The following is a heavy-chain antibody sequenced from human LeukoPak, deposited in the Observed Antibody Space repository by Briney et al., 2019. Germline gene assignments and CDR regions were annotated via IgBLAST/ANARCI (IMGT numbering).Heavy chain of an antibody. V-gene: IGHV1-18*01. CDR3: ARVTLSEIVVFDI. Sequence: ASVKVSCKASGYTFTSYAITWVRQAPGQGLEWMGWISSYNGNTNYAQKLQGRVTMTTEASTSTAYMELRSLRSDDTAVYYCARVTLSEIVVFDIWGQGTMVTVSS. J-gene: IGHJ3*02. CDR1: GYTFTSYA. D-gene: IGHD2-15*01. CDR2: ISSYNGNT.